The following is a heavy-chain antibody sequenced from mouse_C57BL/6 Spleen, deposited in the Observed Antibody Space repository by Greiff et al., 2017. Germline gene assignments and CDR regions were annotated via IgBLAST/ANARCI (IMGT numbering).Heavy chain of an antibody. D-gene: IGHD2-4*01. CDR3: ARVGYDYDGGYAMDY. Sequence: QVQLQQPGAELVKPGASVKMSCKASGYTFTSYWITWVKPRPGQGLEWIGDIYPGSGSTNYNEKFKSKATLTVDTSSSTAYMQLSSLTSEDSAVYYCARVGYDYDGGYAMDYWGQGTSVTVSS. J-gene: IGHJ4*01. CDR2: IYPGSGST. V-gene: IGHV1-55*01. CDR1: GYTFTSYW.